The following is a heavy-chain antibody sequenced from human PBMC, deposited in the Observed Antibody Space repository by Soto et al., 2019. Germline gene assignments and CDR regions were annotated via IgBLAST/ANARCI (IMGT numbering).Heavy chain of an antibody. D-gene: IGHD6-6*01. CDR1: GFTFSSYG. J-gene: IGHJ6*02. CDR2: MSYDGSNK. CDR3: AKEAHVHYGMDV. V-gene: IGHV3-30*18. Sequence: QVQLVESGGGVVQPGRSLRLSCAASGFTFSSYGMHWVRQAPGKGLEWVAVMSYDGSNKYYADSVKGRFTISRDNSKNTLYLQMNSLRAEDTAVYYCAKEAHVHYGMDVWGQGTTVTVSS.